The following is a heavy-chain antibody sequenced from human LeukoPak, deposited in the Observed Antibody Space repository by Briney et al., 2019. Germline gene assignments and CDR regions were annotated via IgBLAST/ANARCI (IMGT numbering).Heavy chain of an antibody. Sequence: SETLSLTCTVSGGSISSYYWSWIRQPAGKGLEWIGRIYTSGSTNYNPSLKSRVTMSVDTSKNQFSLKLSSVTAADTAVYYCARDLAPDSSGWYDAFDIWGQGTMVTVSS. CDR1: GGSISSYY. CDR3: ARDLAPDSSGWYDAFDI. J-gene: IGHJ3*02. V-gene: IGHV4-4*07. D-gene: IGHD6-19*01. CDR2: IYTSGST.